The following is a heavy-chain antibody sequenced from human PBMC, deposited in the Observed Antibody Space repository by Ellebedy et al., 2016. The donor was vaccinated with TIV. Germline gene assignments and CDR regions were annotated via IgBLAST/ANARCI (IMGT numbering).Heavy chain of an antibody. CDR2: ISSSSTI. CDR1: GFTFSSYS. J-gene: IGHJ1*01. Sequence: GESLKISCAAFGFTFSSYSINWVRQAPGKGLEWVSYISSSSTIYYADSVKGRFTISRDNAKNSLYLQMNSLRAEDTAVYYCVTDGPLGEVRHWGQGTLVTVSS. V-gene: IGHV3-48*04. CDR3: VTDGPLGEVRH.